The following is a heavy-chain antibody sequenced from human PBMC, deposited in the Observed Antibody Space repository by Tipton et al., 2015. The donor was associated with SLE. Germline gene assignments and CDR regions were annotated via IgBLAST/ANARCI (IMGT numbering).Heavy chain of an antibody. CDR2: IYYSGST. Sequence: TLSLTCTVSGGSISSHYWSWIRPPPGKGLEWIGYIYYSGSTNYNPSLKSRVAISVDTSKNQFSLKLSSVTAADTAVYYCAARGDSGDYWGQGMLVTVSS. V-gene: IGHV4-59*11. CDR3: AARGDSGDY. D-gene: IGHD3-10*01. CDR1: GGSISSHY. J-gene: IGHJ4*02.